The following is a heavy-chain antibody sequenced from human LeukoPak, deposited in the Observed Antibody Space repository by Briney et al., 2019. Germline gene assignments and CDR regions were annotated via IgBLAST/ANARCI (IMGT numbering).Heavy chain of an antibody. V-gene: IGHV4-34*01. Sequence: PSETLSLTCAGYGGSFSGYYWSWIRQPPGKGLEWIGEINHSGSTNYNPSLKSRVTISVDTSKNQFSLKLSSVTAADTAVYYWARLLGYCSSTSCHSQIDYWGQGTLVTVSS. D-gene: IGHD2-2*02. CDR2: INHSGST. CDR3: ARLLGYCSSTSCHSQIDY. CDR1: GGSFSGYY. J-gene: IGHJ4*02.